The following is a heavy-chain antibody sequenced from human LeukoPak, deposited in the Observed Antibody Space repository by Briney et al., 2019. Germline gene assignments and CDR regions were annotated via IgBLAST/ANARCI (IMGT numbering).Heavy chain of an antibody. J-gene: IGHJ4*02. CDR2: IDPNSGDT. D-gene: IGHD2-2*01. CDR3: ARANFLYCSSTTCLFDY. V-gene: IGHV1-2*02. Sequence: ATVKVSCKASGYTFTDYYMHWVRQAPGQGFEWMGWIDPNSGDTNYAQKFQGRVTMTRDTSISTAHMELSRLRSDDTAVYYCARANFLYCSSTTCLFDYWGQGTLVIVSS. CDR1: GYTFTDYY.